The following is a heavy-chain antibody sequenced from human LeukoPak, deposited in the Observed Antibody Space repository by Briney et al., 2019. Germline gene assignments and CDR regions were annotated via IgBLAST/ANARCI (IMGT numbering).Heavy chain of an antibody. J-gene: IGHJ4*02. V-gene: IGHV4-30-4*08. D-gene: IGHD6-6*01. CDR2: LYYSGNT. CDR1: GGSISSGNYY. CDR3: ARGPDSSSSVGFDY. Sequence: SETLSLTCTVSGGSISSGNYYWSWIRQPPGKGLEWIGYLYYSGNTYYNPSLKSRVTISVDTSKNQFSLKLSSVTAADTAVYYCARGPDSSSSVGFDYWGQGTLVTVSS.